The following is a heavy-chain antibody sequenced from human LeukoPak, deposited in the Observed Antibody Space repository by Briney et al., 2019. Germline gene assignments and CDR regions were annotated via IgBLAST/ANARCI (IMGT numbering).Heavy chain of an antibody. D-gene: IGHD2-2*01. V-gene: IGHV4-61*05. CDR2: IYYTGST. CDR1: GGSISSTSYY. CDR3: ARKGPAAFDI. Sequence: PSETLSLTCTVSGGSISSTSYYWSWIRQPPGKGLEWIGYIYYTGSTNYNPSLKSRVTISVDTSKNQFSLKLSSVTAADTAVYYCARKGPAAFDIWGQGTMVTVSS. J-gene: IGHJ3*02.